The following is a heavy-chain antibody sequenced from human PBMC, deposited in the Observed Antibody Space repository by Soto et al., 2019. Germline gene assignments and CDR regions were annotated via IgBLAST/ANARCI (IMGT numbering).Heavy chain of an antibody. CDR3: ASSRLIPAYGMDV. J-gene: IGHJ6*02. CDR1: SYTFTSYG. CDR2: ISAYNGNT. Sequence: ASGKVSCKASSYTFTSYGISWVRQAPGQGLEWMGRISAYNGNTNYAQKLQGRVTMTTDTSTSTAYMELRSLRSDDTAVYYCASSRLIPAYGMDVWGQGTTVTVSS. D-gene: IGHD2-2*01. V-gene: IGHV1-18*01.